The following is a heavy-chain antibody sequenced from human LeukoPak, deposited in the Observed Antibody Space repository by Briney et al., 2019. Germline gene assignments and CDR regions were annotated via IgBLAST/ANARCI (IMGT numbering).Heavy chain of an antibody. CDR2: MNPNSGNT. CDR3: ARGDDFWSGYSYYYYMDV. D-gene: IGHD3-3*01. J-gene: IGHJ6*03. Sequence: ASVKVSCKASGYTLTSYDINWVRQATGQGLEWMGWMNPNSGNTGYAQKFQGRVTMTRNTSISTAYMELSSLRSEDTAVYYCARGDDFWSGYSYYYYMDVWGKGTTVTVSS. V-gene: IGHV1-8*01. CDR1: GYTLTSYD.